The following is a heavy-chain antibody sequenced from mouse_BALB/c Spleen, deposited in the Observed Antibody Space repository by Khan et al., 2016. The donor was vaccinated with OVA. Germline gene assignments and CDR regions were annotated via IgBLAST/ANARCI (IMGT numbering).Heavy chain of an antibody. CDR1: GFTFSHYS. CDR2: ISSDSDYT. CDR3: ATLLAASFDY. V-gene: IGHV5-6*01. Sequence: EVELVESGGELVKSGGSLKLSCAASGFTFSHYSMSWVQQTPDKSLEWVATISSDSDYTNYHHNVKGRFKFSRDNSKNTLYLQMSSLKSEDTAIYYCATLLAASFDYWGQGTLVTVSA. J-gene: IGHJ3*01. D-gene: IGHD1-1*01.